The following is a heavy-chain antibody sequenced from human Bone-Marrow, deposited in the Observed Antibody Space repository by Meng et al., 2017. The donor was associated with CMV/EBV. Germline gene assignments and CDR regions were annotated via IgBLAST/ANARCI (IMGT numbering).Heavy chain of an antibody. J-gene: IGHJ6*02. V-gene: IGHV3-21*01. CDR3: AKDGGDCSSTSCYTYYYYGMDV. Sequence: GESLKISCAASGFTFSSYSMNWVRQAPGKGLEWVSSISSSSSYIYYADSVKGRFTISRDNSKNTLYLQMNSLRAEDTAVYYCAKDGGDCSSTSCYTYYYYGMDVWGQGTTVTVSS. CDR2: ISSSSSYI. D-gene: IGHD2-2*02. CDR1: GFTFSSYS.